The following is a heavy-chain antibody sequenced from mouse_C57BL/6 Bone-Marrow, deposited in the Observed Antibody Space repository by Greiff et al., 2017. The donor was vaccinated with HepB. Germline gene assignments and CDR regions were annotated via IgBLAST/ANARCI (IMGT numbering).Heavy chain of an antibody. V-gene: IGHV5-17*01. J-gene: IGHJ3*01. Sequence: EVKLVESGGGLVKPGGSLKLSCAASGFTFSDYGMHWVRQAPEKVLEWVAYISSGSSTIYYADTVKGRFTISRDNAKNTLFLQMTSLRSEDTAMYYCARLGLSWFAYWGQGTLVTVSA. CDR1: GFTFSDYG. CDR2: ISSGSSTI. CDR3: ARLGLSWFAY. D-gene: IGHD4-1*01.